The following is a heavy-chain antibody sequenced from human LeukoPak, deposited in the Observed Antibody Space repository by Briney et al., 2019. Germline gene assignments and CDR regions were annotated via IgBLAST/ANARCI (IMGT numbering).Heavy chain of an antibody. J-gene: IGHJ6*02. Sequence: SETLSLTCAIYAGSFSGYYWTWIRQPPGKGLEWIGEINHSGSTNYNPSLKSRVTISVDTSKNQFSLKLSSVTAADTAVYYCAXXXXXXXTHYYGMDVWGQGTTVTVSS. CDR1: AGSFSGYY. CDR3: AXXXXXXXTHYYGMDV. V-gene: IGHV4-34*01. CDR2: INHSGST.